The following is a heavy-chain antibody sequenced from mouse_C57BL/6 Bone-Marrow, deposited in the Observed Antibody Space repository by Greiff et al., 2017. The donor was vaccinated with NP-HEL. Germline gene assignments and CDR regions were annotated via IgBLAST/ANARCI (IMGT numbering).Heavy chain of an antibody. D-gene: IGHD2-10*01. V-gene: IGHV1-15*01. Sequence: QVQLQQSGAELVRPGASVTLSCKASGYTFTDYEMHWVKQTPVHGLEWIGAIDPETGGTAYNQKFKGKAILTADKSSSTAYMELRSLTSEDSAVYYCTRSFLPFYFDYWGQGTTLTVSS. J-gene: IGHJ2*01. CDR3: TRSFLPFYFDY. CDR2: IDPETGGT. CDR1: GYTFTDYE.